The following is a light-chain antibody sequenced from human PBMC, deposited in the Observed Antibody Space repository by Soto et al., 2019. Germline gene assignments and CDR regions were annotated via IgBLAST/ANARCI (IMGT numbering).Light chain of an antibody. CDR2: GAS. CDR1: QSVGSN. V-gene: IGKV3-15*01. Sequence: EIVMTQSPGTLSVSPGERATLSCRVSQSVGSNLAWYQQKPGQAPRLLIYGASTRATGIPVRFTGSGSGTEFTLTISSLQSEDFAVYYCQHYHNWPPWTFGRGTKVGIK. J-gene: IGKJ1*01. CDR3: QHYHNWPPWT.